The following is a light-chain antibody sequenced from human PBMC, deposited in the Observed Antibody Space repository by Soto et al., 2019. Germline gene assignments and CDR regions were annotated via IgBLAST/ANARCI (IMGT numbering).Light chain of an antibody. Sequence: EIVLTQSPGTLSLSAGERVTLSCRASQSVSVNSLAWYQQKPGQAPRLLIYGVSSRATGIPDRFSGSASGTEFTLSISSLQSEDFAVYYCQQYNNWVTFGQGTRLEI. CDR3: QQYNNWVT. CDR1: QSVSVN. V-gene: IGKV3D-15*01. CDR2: GVS. J-gene: IGKJ5*01.